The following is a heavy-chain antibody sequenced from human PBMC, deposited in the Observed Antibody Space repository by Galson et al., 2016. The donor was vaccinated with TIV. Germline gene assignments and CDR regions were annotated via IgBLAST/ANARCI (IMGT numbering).Heavy chain of an antibody. CDR1: GFTFSSYV. CDR2: IIESGRST. Sequence: SLRLSCAASGFTFSSYVMNWVRQAPGKGLEWVSYIIESGRSTYYADSVKGRFSISRDNAKNSLYLQMSSLRAEDTAVYYCARGRGYCDTTSCYVDYWGQGTLVTVSS. J-gene: IGHJ4*02. D-gene: IGHD2-2*01. V-gene: IGHV3-48*03. CDR3: ARGRGYCDTTSCYVDY.